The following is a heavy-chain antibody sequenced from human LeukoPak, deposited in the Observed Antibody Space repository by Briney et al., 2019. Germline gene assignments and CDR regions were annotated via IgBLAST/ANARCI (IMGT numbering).Heavy chain of an antibody. V-gene: IGHV3-15*05. J-gene: IGHJ5*02. CDR2: IKTRGDGATT. CDR1: GFMFSDYA. Sequence: GGSLRLSCAACGFMFSDYAMHWVRQTPGKGLEWVGRIKTRGDGATTDLTAPVKGRFAISRDDSKSTLYLHMNSLTIDDTAVCYCTTEAPYTSGWFSWGQGTLVTVSS. CDR3: TTEAPYTSGWFS. D-gene: IGHD6-13*01.